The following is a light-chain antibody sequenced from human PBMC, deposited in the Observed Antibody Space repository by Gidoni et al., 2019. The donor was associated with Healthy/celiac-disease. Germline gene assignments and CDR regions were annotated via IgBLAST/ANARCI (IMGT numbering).Light chain of an antibody. J-gene: IGKJ1*01. CDR3: QQCYSTPPT. V-gene: IGKV1-39*01. CDR1: QSISSY. Sequence: GDRVTSTCRASQSISSYLNWYQQKPVQAPKLLIYVASSWQCGVPSRFSGSGSGTDFTLTISRLQPEDFATYYCQQCYSTPPTFGQGTKVEIK. CDR2: VAS.